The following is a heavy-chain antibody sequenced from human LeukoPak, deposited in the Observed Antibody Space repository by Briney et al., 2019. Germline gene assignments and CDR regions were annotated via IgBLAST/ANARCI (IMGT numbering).Heavy chain of an antibody. CDR1: GFTVSSNY. Sequence: GGSLRLSCVASGFTVSSNYMSWVRQAPGKGLEWVSVIYSGGSTYYAESVKGRFTISRHNSKNTLYLQMNSLRAEDTAVYYCARVSTYYYDSSGYSPFDYWGQGTLVTVSS. D-gene: IGHD3-22*01. CDR2: IYSGGST. J-gene: IGHJ4*02. CDR3: ARVSTYYYDSSGYSPFDY. V-gene: IGHV3-53*04.